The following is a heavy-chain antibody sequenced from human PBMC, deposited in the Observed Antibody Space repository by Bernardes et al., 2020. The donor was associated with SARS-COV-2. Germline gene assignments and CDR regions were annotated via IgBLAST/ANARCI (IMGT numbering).Heavy chain of an antibody. J-gene: IGHJ4*02. Sequence: GWSLRLSCAASGFAFSFYAMSWVRQAPGKGLEWVSAISGRDGSTYHADSVKGRFTVSRDNSKNTLYLQMNSLRAEDTAVYYCAKVRYGGYDFDHWGQGTLVTVSS. D-gene: IGHD5-12*01. V-gene: IGHV3-23*01. CDR1: GFAFSFYA. CDR2: ISGRDGST. CDR3: AKVRYGGYDFDH.